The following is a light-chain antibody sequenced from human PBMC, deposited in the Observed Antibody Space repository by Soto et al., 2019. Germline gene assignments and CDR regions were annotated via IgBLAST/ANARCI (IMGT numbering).Light chain of an antibody. Sequence: DIQLTQSPSTLSASVGDRVTITCRASQSISSWLAWYQQKPGKAPNLLIYKTSNLESGVPSRFSGSGSGTEFPLTISSLQPDDFATYYCQYYNDYCWTFGQGNKVEIK. CDR2: KTS. CDR1: QSISSW. V-gene: IGKV1-5*03. J-gene: IGKJ1*01. CDR3: QYYNDYCWT.